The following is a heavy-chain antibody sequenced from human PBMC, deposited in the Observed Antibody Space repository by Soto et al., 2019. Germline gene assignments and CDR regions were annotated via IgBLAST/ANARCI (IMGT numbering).Heavy chain of an antibody. CDR1: GFTFSSYW. V-gene: IGHV3-74*01. Sequence: GTLTLSCAASGFTFSSYWMHWVRQAPGKGLVWVSRINSDGSRTSYADSVKGRFTITRDNAKNTLYLQMNSLRAEDTAVYYCARVADAAGDYWGQGTLVTVSS. CDR3: ARVADAAGDY. CDR2: INSDGSRT. D-gene: IGHD6-25*01. J-gene: IGHJ4*02.